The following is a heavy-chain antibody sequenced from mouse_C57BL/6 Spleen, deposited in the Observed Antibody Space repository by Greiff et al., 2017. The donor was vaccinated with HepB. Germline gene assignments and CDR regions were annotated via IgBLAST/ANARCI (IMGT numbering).Heavy chain of an antibody. J-gene: IGHJ2*01. V-gene: IGHV1-74*01. D-gene: IGHD2-2*01. CDR2: IHPSDSDT. Sequence: QVQLQQPGAELVKPGASVKVSCKASGYTFASYWMHWVKQRPGQGLEWIGRIHPSDSDTNYNQKFKGKATLTVDKSSSTAYVQLSSLTSEDSAVYYCAIERGYPYYFDYWGQGTTLTVSS. CDR3: AIERGYPYYFDY. CDR1: GYTFASYW.